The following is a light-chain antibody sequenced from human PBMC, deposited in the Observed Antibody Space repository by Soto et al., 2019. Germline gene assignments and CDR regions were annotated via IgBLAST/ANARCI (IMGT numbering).Light chain of an antibody. Sequence: DTVLSQSPGTLSLTPGERASLSCSASQTLRGRYLAWYQQKPGQAPRLLIYGASTRATGIPDRFSGSGSGTDFTLTINSLAPEDFAIYYCHQRQSWPRTFGQGTKVDIK. CDR1: QTLRGRY. V-gene: IGKV3-20*01. CDR3: HQRQSWPRT. CDR2: GAS. J-gene: IGKJ1*01.